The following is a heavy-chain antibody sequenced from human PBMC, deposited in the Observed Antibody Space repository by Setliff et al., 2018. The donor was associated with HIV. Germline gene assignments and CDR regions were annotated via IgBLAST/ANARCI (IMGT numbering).Heavy chain of an antibody. D-gene: IGHD2-15*01. V-gene: IGHV4-39*07. Sequence: PSETLSLTCTVAGGSISSRSYYWGWIRQPPEKGLEWIGSIDSSGSTYYNPSLKSRVTIAVDTSKSQFSLKLSTVTAADTAVYYCARKPGFCSGGGCRGYFDYWGQGTLVTVSS. J-gene: IGHJ4*02. CDR1: GGSISSRSYY. CDR3: ARKPGFCSGGGCRGYFDY. CDR2: IDSSGST.